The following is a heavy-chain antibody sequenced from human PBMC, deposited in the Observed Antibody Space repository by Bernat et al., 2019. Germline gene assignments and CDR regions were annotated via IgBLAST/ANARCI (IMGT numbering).Heavy chain of an antibody. V-gene: IGHV3-7*03. CDR2: IKEDGSEK. J-gene: IGHJ4*02. CDR3: ARRGNLEY. D-gene: IGHD4-23*01. CDR1: GFTFGDYA. Sequence: EVQLVESGGGLVKPGRSLRLSCTASGFTFGDYAMSWFRQAPGKGLEWVASIKEDGSEKYYVDSVKGRLTISRDNAKNSLSLQMNSLRAEDTAVYYCARRGNLEYWGQGSLVTVSS.